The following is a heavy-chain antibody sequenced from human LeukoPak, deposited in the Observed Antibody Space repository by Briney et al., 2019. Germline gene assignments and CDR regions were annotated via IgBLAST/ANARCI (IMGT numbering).Heavy chain of an antibody. V-gene: IGHV3-30-3*02. J-gene: IGHJ4*02. D-gene: IGHD3-16*01. CDR2: ISYDGSNK. CDR1: GFTFSSYV. CDR3: AKSGDVSPKEGIMITFGEYPYYFDY. Sequence: HPGGSLRLSCAASGFTFSSYVMHWVRQAPGKGLEWVAVISYDGSNKYYADSVKGRFTISRDNSKNTLYLQMNSLRAEDTAVYYCAKSGDVSPKEGIMITFGEYPYYFDYWGQGTLVTVSS.